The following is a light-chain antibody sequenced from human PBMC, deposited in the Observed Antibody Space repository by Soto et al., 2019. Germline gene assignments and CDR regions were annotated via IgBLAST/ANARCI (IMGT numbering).Light chain of an antibody. CDR2: DAY. Sequence: VLTQSPVTLSLSPGERATLSCRASQSFRGLLAWYQQKPGQAPRLLIYDAYSRATGIPPRFSGSGSGTDFTLTISSLEPEDSAVYYCQQRHMWPIPFGQGTRLEIK. CDR3: QQRHMWPIP. J-gene: IGKJ5*01. CDR1: QSFRGL. V-gene: IGKV3-11*01.